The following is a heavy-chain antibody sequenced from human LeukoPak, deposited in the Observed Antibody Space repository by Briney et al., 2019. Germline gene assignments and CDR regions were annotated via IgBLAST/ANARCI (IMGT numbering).Heavy chain of an antibody. D-gene: IGHD4/OR15-4a*01. CDR1: GFTVSSTY. V-gene: IGHV3-66*01. CDR2: IYSGGTT. CDR3: ARDLYDYGSY. Sequence: GGSLRLSCAASGFTVSSTYMSLVRQAPGKGLEWVSVIYSGGTTYYADSVKGRFTISRDNSKNTLYLQMNSLRTEDTAVYYCARDLYDYGSYWGQGTLVTVSS. J-gene: IGHJ4*02.